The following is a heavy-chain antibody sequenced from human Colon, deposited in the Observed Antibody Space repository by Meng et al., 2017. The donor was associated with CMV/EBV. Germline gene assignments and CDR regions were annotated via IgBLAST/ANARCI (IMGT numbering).Heavy chain of an antibody. D-gene: IGHD6-25*01. Sequence: ASVKVSCKTSGYSFTDYYIHWVRQAPGQGLEWMGWINPNSGGTARARKFQGRVTLTRDTSISTAYMELSRLTADDTALYYCAREYSSAWFGYWGQGTLVTVSS. CDR2: INPNSGGT. CDR3: AREYSSAWFGY. CDR1: GYSFTDYY. J-gene: IGHJ4*02. V-gene: IGHV1-2*02.